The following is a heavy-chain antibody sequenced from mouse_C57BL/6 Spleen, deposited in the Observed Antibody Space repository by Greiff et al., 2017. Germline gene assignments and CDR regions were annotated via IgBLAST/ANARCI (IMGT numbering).Heavy chain of an antibody. CDR3: ARDYYDYDREGYAMDY. J-gene: IGHJ4*01. CDR1: GFTFSSYA. CDR2: ISDGGSYT. D-gene: IGHD2-4*01. V-gene: IGHV5-4*01. Sequence: EVKLVESGGGLVKPGGSLKLSCAASGFTFSSYAMSWVRQTPEKRLEWVATISDGGSYTYYPDNVKGRFTISRDNAKNNLYLQMSHLKSEDTAMYYGARDYYDYDREGYAMDYWGQGTSVTVSS.